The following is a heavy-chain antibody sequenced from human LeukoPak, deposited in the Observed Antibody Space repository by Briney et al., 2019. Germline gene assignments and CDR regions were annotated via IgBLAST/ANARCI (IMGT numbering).Heavy chain of an antibody. CDR3: ARSSSSSLYFDY. J-gene: IGHJ4*02. CDR2: IYYSGST. D-gene: IGHD6-6*01. Sequence: KPSETLSLTCTVSGGSISSSSYYWGWIRQPPGKGLEWIGSIYYSGSTYYNPSLKSRVAISVDTSKNQFSLKLSSVTAADTAVYYCARSSSSSLYFDYWGQGTLVTVSS. CDR1: GGSISSSSYY. V-gene: IGHV4-39*07.